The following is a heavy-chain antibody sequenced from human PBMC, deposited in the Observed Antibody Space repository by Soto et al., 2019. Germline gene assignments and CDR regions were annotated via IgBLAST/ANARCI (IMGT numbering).Heavy chain of an antibody. Sequence: QVQLVESGGGVVQPGRSLRLSCAASGFTFSSYGIHWVRQAPGKGLEWVAVIWDDGSNKNYADSVTGRITTPRDNSKNTLYLQMGSLRVEDTAVYYCARDDYGDDGIGMDVWGQGTTVTVSS. CDR3: ARDDYGDDGIGMDV. V-gene: IGHV3-33*01. CDR1: GFTFSSYG. J-gene: IGHJ6*02. CDR2: IWDDGSNK. D-gene: IGHD4-17*01.